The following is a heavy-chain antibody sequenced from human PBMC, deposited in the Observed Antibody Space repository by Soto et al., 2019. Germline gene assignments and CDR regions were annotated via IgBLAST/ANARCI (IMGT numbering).Heavy chain of an antibody. CDR1: GDSVSSNSAA. CDR2: TYYRSKWYN. J-gene: IGHJ6*02. V-gene: IGHV6-1*01. Sequence: KQSQTLSLTCAISGDSVSSNSAAWNWIRQSPSRGLEWLGRTYYRSKWYNDYAVSVKSRITINPDTSKNQFSLQLNSVTPEDTAVYYCARDPPTPRKNEYSSSRGSYGMDVWGQGTTVTVSS. CDR3: ARDPPTPRKNEYSSSRGSYGMDV. D-gene: IGHD6-6*01.